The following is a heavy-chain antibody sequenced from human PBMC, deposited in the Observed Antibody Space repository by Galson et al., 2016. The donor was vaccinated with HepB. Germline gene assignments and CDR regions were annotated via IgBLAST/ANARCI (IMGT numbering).Heavy chain of an antibody. J-gene: IGHJ6*02. V-gene: IGHV3-7*03. Sequence: SLRLSCAASGFILSSYWMTWVRQAPGKGLEWVANIKKDGSDKYYVDSVKGRFTISRDNAENSLYLEMNSLRAEDTAIYYCARDAGYYGMDVWGQGTTVTVSS. CDR3: ARDAGYYGMDV. CDR2: IKKDGSDK. CDR1: GFILSSYW.